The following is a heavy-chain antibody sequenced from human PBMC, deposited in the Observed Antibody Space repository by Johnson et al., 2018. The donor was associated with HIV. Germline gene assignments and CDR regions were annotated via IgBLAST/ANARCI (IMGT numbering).Heavy chain of an antibody. D-gene: IGHD6-6*01. CDR1: GFTFNNAW. J-gene: IGHJ3*02. CDR3: AKSSSSFGAFDI. Sequence: EVQLVESGGGLVKPGGSLRLSCAASGFTFNNAWMNWVRQAPGKGLEWVGRIKSRTDGGTTDYASPVKGRFTISRDNSKNTLYLQMNSLRAEDTAVYYCAKSSSSFGAFDIWGQGTMVTVSS. CDR2: IKSRTDGGTT. V-gene: IGHV3-15*01.